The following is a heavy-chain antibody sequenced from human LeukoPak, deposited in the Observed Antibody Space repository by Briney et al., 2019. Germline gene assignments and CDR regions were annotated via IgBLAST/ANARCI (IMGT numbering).Heavy chain of an antibody. D-gene: IGHD1-26*01. Sequence: GGSLRLSCAASGFNISDFWMTWVRQAPGKGLEWVANIKQDGSEKYYVDSVKGRFTISRDNAKNSLYLQMNSLRAEDTAVYYCARAVMGATLYYFDYWGQGTLVTVSS. V-gene: IGHV3-7*01. CDR1: GFNISDFW. CDR3: ARAVMGATLYYFDY. J-gene: IGHJ4*02. CDR2: IKQDGSEK.